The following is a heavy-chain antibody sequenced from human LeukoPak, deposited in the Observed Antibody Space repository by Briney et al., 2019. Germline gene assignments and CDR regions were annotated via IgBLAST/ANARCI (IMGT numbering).Heavy chain of an antibody. CDR2: TYYRSKWYN. J-gene: IGHJ6*02. Sequence: SQTLSLTCAISGDNVSSNSAAWNWIRQSPSRGPEWLGRTYYRSKWYNDYAVSVKSRITINPDTSKNQFSLQLSSVTPEDTAVYYCARDSPMDYDSSGSTYYYYYYGMDVWGQGTTVTVSS. CDR3: ARDSPMDYDSSGSTYYYYYYGMDV. V-gene: IGHV6-1*01. CDR1: GDNVSSNSAA. D-gene: IGHD3-22*01.